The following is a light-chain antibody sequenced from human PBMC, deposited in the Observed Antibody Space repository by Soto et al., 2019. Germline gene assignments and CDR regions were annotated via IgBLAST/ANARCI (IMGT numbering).Light chain of an antibody. J-gene: IGKJ2*01. CDR1: QSISSW. CDR2: DAS. Sequence: DIQMTQSPSTLSASVGDRVTITCRASQSISSWLAWYQQKPGKAPKLLIYDASSLESGVQSRFSGSGCGTGFTLTISSLQYDDFATYYCQQYNSYPDTFGQGTKLEI. V-gene: IGKV1-5*01. CDR3: QQYNSYPDT.